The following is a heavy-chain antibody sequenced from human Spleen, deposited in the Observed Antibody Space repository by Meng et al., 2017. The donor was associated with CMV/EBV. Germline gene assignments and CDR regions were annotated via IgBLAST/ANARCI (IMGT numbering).Heavy chain of an antibody. CDR2: ISSSSSYI. Sequence: GGSLRLSCVMSGFTLSSYGMHWVRQAPGKGLEWVSSISSSSSYIYYADSVKGRFTISRDNAKKSLNLQMNSLRAEDTAVYYCARDRTGSGSNSDYWGQGTLVTVSS. CDR3: ARDRTGSGSNSDY. CDR1: GFTLSSYG. J-gene: IGHJ4*02. V-gene: IGHV3-21*01. D-gene: IGHD3-10*01.